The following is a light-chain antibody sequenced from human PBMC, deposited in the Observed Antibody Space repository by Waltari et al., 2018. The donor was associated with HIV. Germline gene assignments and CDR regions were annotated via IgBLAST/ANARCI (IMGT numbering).Light chain of an antibody. J-gene: IGLJ2*01. Sequence: SYEFTQPLSVSVALGQTARITCGGNNIGSKNVHWYQQKPGQAPVLVIYRDNNRPSGIPGRFSGSNSGNTATLTISSAQAGDEADYYCQVWDSSTVFGGGTKLTVL. CDR1: NIGSKN. CDR2: RDN. V-gene: IGLV3-9*01. CDR3: QVWDSSTV.